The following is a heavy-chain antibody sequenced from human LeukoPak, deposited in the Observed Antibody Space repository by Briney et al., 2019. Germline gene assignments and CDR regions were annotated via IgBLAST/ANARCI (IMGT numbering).Heavy chain of an antibody. J-gene: IGHJ4*02. V-gene: IGHV3-30*02. Sequence: PGRSLRLSCAASGFSFSSYGMHWVRQAPGKGLEWVAFIRHDGSKKYYVDSVKGRLIISRDNSKNTLYLQMNSLRAEDTAVYYCAKDSVATGDYFDYWGQGTLVTVSS. CDR2: IRHDGSKK. CDR3: AKDSVATGDYFDY. CDR1: GFSFSSYG. D-gene: IGHD5-12*01.